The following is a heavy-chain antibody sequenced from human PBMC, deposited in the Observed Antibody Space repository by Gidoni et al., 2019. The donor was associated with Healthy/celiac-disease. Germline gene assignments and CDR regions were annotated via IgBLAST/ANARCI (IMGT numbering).Heavy chain of an antibody. V-gene: IGHV3-11*01. Sequence: QVQLVESGGGLVKPGGSLRLSCAASGFTFSDYYMGWIRQAPGKGLEWVSYISSSGSTIYYADSVKGRFTISRDNAKNSLYLQMNSLRAEDTAVYYCARKDSSGWYVKEPLDYWGQGTLVTVSS. CDR3: ARKDSSGWYVKEPLDY. J-gene: IGHJ4*02. CDR1: GFTFSDYY. CDR2: ISSSGSTI. D-gene: IGHD6-19*01.